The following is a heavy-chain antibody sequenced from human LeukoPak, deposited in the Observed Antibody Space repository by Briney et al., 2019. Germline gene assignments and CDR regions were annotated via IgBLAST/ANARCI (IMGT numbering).Heavy chain of an antibody. CDR1: GVSMNSHY. Sequence: SETLSLTCSVSGVSMNSHYLNWIRQPPGKGLEWIGFISGSGSTNYNPSLMSRVTMSVETSKRKFSLKLRSVTAADTAVYYCVVSPNQDFYDYWGQGTLVTVSS. CDR2: ISGSGST. J-gene: IGHJ4*02. V-gene: IGHV4-4*09. CDR3: VVSPNQDFYDY.